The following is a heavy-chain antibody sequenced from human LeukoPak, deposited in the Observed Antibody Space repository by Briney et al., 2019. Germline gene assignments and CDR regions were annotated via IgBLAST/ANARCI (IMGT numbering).Heavy chain of an antibody. V-gene: IGHV3-23*01. J-gene: IGHJ3*02. D-gene: IGHD3-22*01. CDR2: ISDSGHYT. CDR1: GFTFSGNA. Sequence: GGSLRLSCTASGFTFSGNAMSWVRQAPGKGLEWLSGISDSGHYTYYPDSAKGRFFISRENSKNTLYLQMNSLRAEDTAVYYCAKGPNSRGSNDAFDIWGRGTRVTVSS. CDR3: AKGPNSRGSNDAFDI.